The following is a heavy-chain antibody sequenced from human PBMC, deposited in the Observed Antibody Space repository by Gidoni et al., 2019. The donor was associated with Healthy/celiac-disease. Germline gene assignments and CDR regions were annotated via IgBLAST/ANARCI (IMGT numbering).Heavy chain of an antibody. CDR2: ISYDGRNK. CDR3: AKDIARKVGAFDI. CDR1: GLTFSSYG. V-gene: IGHV3-30*18. Sequence: QVPLVESGGGVVQPGRSLRLSCAAAGLTFSSYGMHWVRQAPGKGLEWVAVISYDGRNKYYTDSVKGRFTISRDNSKNTLYLQMNSLRAEDTAVYYCAKDIARKVGAFDIWGQGTMVTVSS. J-gene: IGHJ3*02. D-gene: IGHD2-15*01.